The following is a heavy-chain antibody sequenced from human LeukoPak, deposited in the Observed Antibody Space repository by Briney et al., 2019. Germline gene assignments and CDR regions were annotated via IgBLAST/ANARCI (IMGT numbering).Heavy chain of an antibody. CDR2: IYYSGST. CDR3: AREGRCSSTSCYKLYYYYYYMDV. CDR1: GGSISSYY. D-gene: IGHD2-2*02. J-gene: IGHJ6*03. V-gene: IGHV4-59*12. Sequence: SETLSLTCTVSGGSISSYYWSWIRQPPGKGLEWIGYIYYSGSTNYNPSLQSQVTISVDTSKNQFSLKLSSVTAADTAVYYCAREGRCSSTSCYKLYYYYYYMDVWGKGTTVTVSS.